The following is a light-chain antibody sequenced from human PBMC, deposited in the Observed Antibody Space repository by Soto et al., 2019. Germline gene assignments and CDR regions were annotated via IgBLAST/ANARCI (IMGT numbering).Light chain of an antibody. CDR2: AAS. CDR1: QSITTY. Sequence: DIQMTQSPSSLSASVGDRVTITCRASQSITTYLNWYQQKPGRAPRLLIHAASSLQSGVPSRLSGSGSGTEFTLTISSLQPDDFATYYCQQYNISSRTFGQGTKVDIK. V-gene: IGKV1-39*01. J-gene: IGKJ1*01. CDR3: QQYNISSRT.